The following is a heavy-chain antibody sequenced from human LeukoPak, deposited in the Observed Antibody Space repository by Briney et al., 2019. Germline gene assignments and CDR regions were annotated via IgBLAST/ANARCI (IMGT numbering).Heavy chain of an antibody. V-gene: IGHV4-39*01. D-gene: IGHD3-10*01. CDR2: INYSGST. J-gene: IGHJ4*02. CDR3: ARYVVYGSGKYYFDY. Sequence: PSETLSLTCTVSGGSVSSTTYFWRWIRQPPGKGLEWIASINYSGSTYYNPSLKSRVTISVDTSENQFSLKLSSVTAADTAVYYCARYVVYGSGKYYFDYWGQGTLVTVSS. CDR1: GGSVSSTTYF.